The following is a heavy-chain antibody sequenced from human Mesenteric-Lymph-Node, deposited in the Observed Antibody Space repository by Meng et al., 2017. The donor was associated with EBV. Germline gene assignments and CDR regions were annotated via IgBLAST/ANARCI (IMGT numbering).Heavy chain of an antibody. CDR1: GRSVSSTSYY. D-gene: IGHD3-10*01. V-gene: IGHV4-61*01. Sequence: QVQLQEAGPGLGNLSETVSLTCTVSGRSVSSTSYYWSWIRQPPGKRLEWIGYVYYSGSTNYNPSLKSRVTISVDTSKNQFSLNLYSVTAADTAVYYCARENPARGNWFDPWGQGALVTVSS. J-gene: IGHJ5*02. CDR3: ARENPARGNWFDP. CDR2: VYYSGST.